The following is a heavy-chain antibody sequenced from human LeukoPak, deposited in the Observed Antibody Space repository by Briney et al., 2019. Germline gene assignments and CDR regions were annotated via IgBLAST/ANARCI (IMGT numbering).Heavy chain of an antibody. D-gene: IGHD6-19*01. J-gene: IGHJ4*02. CDR3: ARDPGVSVAAYYFDY. Sequence: GASVKVSCKASGYTFTGYYMHWVRQAPGQGLEWMGWINPNSGGTNYAQKFQGRVTMTRDTSISTAYMELSRLRSDDTAVYCCARDPGVSVAAYYFDYWGQGTLVTVSS. V-gene: IGHV1-2*02. CDR2: INPNSGGT. CDR1: GYTFTGYY.